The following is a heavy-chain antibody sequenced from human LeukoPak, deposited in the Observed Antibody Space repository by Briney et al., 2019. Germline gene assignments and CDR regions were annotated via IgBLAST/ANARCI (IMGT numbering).Heavy chain of an antibody. Sequence: SETLSLTCAVSGGSISSGGYSWSWIRQPPGKAMEFIAYIYYTGNTYFNPSLKSRVTISVDTSKNQFSLKLSSVTAADTAVYYCARHPSGITMVRGVIHWGQGTLVTVSS. CDR3: ARHPSGITMVRGVIH. D-gene: IGHD3-10*01. CDR2: IYYTGNT. CDR1: GGSISSGGYS. V-gene: IGHV4-30-4*07. J-gene: IGHJ4*02.